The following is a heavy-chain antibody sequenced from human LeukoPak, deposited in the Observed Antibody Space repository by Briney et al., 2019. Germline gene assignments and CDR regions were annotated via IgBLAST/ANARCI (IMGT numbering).Heavy chain of an antibody. J-gene: IGHJ4*02. Sequence: PGGSLRLSCAASGFIFNNYAMSWVRQAPGKGLVWVSRMNTDGSRTDYADSVKGRFTISRDNAKNTLYLQMNSLGAEDTAVYSCASDFTGRDDYWGQGTLVTVSS. CDR2: MNTDGSRT. CDR1: GFIFNNYA. V-gene: IGHV3-74*01. CDR3: ASDFTGRDDY. D-gene: IGHD2-8*02.